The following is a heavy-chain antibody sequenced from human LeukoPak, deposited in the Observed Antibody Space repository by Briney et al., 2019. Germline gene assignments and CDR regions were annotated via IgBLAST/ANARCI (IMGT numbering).Heavy chain of an antibody. CDR1: GFTFSNYW. J-gene: IGHJ4*02. V-gene: IGHV3-7*01. CDR3: ARDKIVGASKFDY. CDR2: IKQDESEK. Sequence: GGSLRLSCAVSGFTFSNYWMSWVRQAPGKGLEWVAHIKQDESEKYYVDSVKGRFTISRDNAKNSLYLQMNSLRAEDTAIYYCARDKIVGASKFDYGGQGTLVTVSS. D-gene: IGHD1-26*01.